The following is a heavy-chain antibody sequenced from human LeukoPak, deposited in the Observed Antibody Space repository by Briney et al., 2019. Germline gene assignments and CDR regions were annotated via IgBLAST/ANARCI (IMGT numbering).Heavy chain of an antibody. CDR1: GGSFSGYY. CDR3: ARGEAFWSGYYIRRYYYYMDV. D-gene: IGHD3-3*01. Sequence: SETLSLXCAVYGGSFSGYYWSWIRQPPGKGLEWIGEINHSGSTTYNPSLKSRVTISVDTSKNQFSLKLSSVTAADTAVYYCARGEAFWSGYYIRRYYYYMDVWGKGTTVTVSS. J-gene: IGHJ6*03. CDR2: INHSGST. V-gene: IGHV4-34*01.